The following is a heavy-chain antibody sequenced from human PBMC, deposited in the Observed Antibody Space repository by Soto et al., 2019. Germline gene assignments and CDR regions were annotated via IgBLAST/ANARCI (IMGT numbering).Heavy chain of an antibody. CDR3: ARGLGYCSGGSCYGLGAY. CDR1: GGSISSYY. V-gene: IGHV4-59*01. CDR2: IYYSGST. J-gene: IGHJ4*02. D-gene: IGHD2-15*01. Sequence: QVQLQESGPGLVKPSETLSLTCTVSGGSISSYYWSWIRQPPGKGLEWIGYIYYSGSTNYNPSLKSRVTISVDTSKNQFSLKLSSVTAADTAVYYCARGLGYCSGGSCYGLGAYWGQGTLVTVSS.